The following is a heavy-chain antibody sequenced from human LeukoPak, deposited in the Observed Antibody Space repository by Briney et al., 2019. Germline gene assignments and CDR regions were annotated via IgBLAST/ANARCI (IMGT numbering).Heavy chain of an antibody. CDR1: GFTFSRYA. CDR3: AKNPFIASSGNWFVP. D-gene: IGHD6-13*01. J-gene: IGHJ5*02. Sequence: GGSLRLSCAASGFTFSRYALSWVRQAPGKGLEWVSAIGGSGGTAYYADSVKGRFTISRDNSKNTLYLQMNSLRAEDTAVYYCAKNPFIASSGNWFVPWGQGTLVTVSS. V-gene: IGHV3-23*01. CDR2: IGGSGGTA.